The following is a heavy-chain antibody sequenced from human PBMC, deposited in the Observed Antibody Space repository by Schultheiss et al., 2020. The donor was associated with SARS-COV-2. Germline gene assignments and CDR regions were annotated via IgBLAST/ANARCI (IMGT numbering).Heavy chain of an antibody. J-gene: IGHJ4*02. D-gene: IGHD1-26*01. CDR1: GFTFSSYA. CDR2: ISGSGGST. CDR3: AKDVKRTGSAPDY. V-gene: IGHV3-23*01. Sequence: GGSLRLSCAASGFTFSSYAMSWVRQAPGKGLEWVSIISGSGGSTNYADSVKGRFTISRDNSKNTLYLQMNSLRAEDTAVYYCAKDVKRTGSAPDYWGQGTLVTVSS.